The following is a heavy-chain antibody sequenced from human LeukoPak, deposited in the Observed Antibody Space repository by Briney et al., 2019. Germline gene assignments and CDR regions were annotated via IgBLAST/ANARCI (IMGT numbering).Heavy chain of an antibody. Sequence: GGSLRLSCAASGFTFSSYGMHWVRQAPGKGLEWVAFIRYDGSNKYYADSVKGRFTISRDNSKNTLYLQMNSLRAEDTAVYYCAKAFWVGARGGLNYFDYWGQGTLVTVSS. CDR2: IRYDGSNK. J-gene: IGHJ4*02. D-gene: IGHD1-26*01. CDR3: AKAFWVGARGGLNYFDY. CDR1: GFTFSSYG. V-gene: IGHV3-30*02.